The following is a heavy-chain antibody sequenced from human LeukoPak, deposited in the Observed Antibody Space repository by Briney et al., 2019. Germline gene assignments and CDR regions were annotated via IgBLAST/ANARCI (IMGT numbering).Heavy chain of an antibody. CDR3: ARDHLSSGSSPDYYYYYYMDV. J-gene: IGHJ6*03. CDR2: ISSGTSYI. V-gene: IGHV3-21*01. D-gene: IGHD6-19*01. CDR1: GFTFSSYN. Sequence: GGSLRLSCSASGFTFSSYNMNWVRQAPGKGLEWVSSISSGTSYIYYADSVKGRFTISRDNAKNTLYLQMNSLRAEDTAVYYCARDHLSSGSSPDYYYYYYMDVWGKGTTVTISS.